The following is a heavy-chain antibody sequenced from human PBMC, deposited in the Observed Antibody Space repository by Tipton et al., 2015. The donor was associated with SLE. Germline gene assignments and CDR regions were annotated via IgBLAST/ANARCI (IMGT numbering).Heavy chain of an antibody. V-gene: IGHV4-59*08. CDR1: GDSISGHY. J-gene: IGHJ4*02. CDR2: IYDSGST. CDR3: ARHCQLYSFVY. D-gene: IGHD5-24*01. Sequence: TLSLTCTVSGDSISGHYRSWIRQPPGKGLEWIGYIYDSGSTSYNPSLKSRVTISEDTSKQQFSLKLSSVTAADTAVYYCARHCQLYSFVYWGQGTLVTVSS.